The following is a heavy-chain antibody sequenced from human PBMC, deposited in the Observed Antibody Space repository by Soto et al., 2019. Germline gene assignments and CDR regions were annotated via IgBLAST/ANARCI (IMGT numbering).Heavy chain of an antibody. CDR2: IYWDDDK. CDR3: AHIVVAGLGYYFDY. D-gene: IGHD6-19*01. V-gene: IGHV2-5*02. Sequence: QITLKESGPTLVKPTQTLTLTCTFSGFSLSSTRMAVGWIRQPPVKALEWLALIYWDDDKRYRPILKSRRTITKDTSKTQVVLTMSNMDPVDTARYYCAHIVVAGLGYYFDYWGQGTLVTVSS. CDR1: GFSLSSTRMA. J-gene: IGHJ4*02.